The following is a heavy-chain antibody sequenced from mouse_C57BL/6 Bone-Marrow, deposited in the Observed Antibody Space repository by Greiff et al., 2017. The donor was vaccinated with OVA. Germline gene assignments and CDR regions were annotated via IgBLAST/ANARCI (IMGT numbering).Heavy chain of an antibody. CDR3: ARSTYYSNYVGY. Sequence: DVKLQESGPGLVKPSQSLSLTCSVTGYSITSGYYWNWIRQFPGNKLEWMGYISYDGSNNYNPSLKNRISITRDTSKNQFFLKLNSVTTEDTATYYCARSTYYSNYVGYWGQGTTLTVSS. J-gene: IGHJ2*01. D-gene: IGHD2-5*01. CDR1: GYSITSGYY. V-gene: IGHV3-6*01. CDR2: ISYDGSN.